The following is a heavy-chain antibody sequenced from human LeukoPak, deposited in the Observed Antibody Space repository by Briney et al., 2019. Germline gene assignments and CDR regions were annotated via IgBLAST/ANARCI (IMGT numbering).Heavy chain of an antibody. V-gene: IGHV1-18*01. CDR2: ISAYNGNT. D-gene: IGHD6-19*01. CDR3: ARETDSSGWVAPFDY. J-gene: IGHJ4*02. Sequence: GASVKVSCKASGYTFTSYGISWVRQAPGQGLEWMGWISAYNGNTNYAQKLQGRVTMTTDTSTSTAYMELRSLRSDDTAVYYCARETDSSGWVAPFDYWGQGTLVTVSS. CDR1: GYTFTSYG.